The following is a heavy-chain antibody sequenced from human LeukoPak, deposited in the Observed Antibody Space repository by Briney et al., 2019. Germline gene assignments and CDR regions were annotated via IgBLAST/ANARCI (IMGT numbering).Heavy chain of an antibody. CDR2: IYYSGST. J-gene: IGHJ4*02. Sequence: PSETLSLTCTVSGGSISSYYWSWIRQPPGKGQEWIGYIYYSGSTNYNPSLKSRVTISVDTSKNQFSLKLSSVTAADTAVYYCARDGGSYYFDYWGQGTLVTVSS. D-gene: IGHD1-26*01. V-gene: IGHV4-59*01. CDR1: GGSISSYY. CDR3: ARDGGSYYFDY.